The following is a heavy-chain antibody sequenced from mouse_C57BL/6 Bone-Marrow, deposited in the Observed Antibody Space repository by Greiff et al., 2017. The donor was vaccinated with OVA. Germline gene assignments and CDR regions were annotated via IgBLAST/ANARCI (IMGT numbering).Heavy chain of an antibody. V-gene: IGHV5-12*01. CDR3: ARHMNLHYAMNN. CDR1: GFTFSDYY. Sequence: EVKLVESGGGLVQPGGSLKLSCAASGFTFSDYYMYWVRQTPEKRLEWVAYISNGGGSTYYPDTVKGRFTISRDNAKNTLYLQMSRLKSEDTAMYYCARHMNLHYAMNNWGQGPSVTVSS. J-gene: IGHJ4*01. CDR2: ISNGGGST. D-gene: IGHD2-3*01.